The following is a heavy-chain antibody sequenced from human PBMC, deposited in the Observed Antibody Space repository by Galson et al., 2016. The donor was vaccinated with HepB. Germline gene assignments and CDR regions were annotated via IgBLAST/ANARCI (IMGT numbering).Heavy chain of an antibody. J-gene: IGHJ4*02. CDR3: AKERAHYDVLTGYLPYFDS. D-gene: IGHD3-9*01. V-gene: IGHV1-18*01. CDR2: ISPYNGNT. Sequence: SVKVSCKASGYIFISYGINWVRQAPGQGLEWMGWISPYNGNTNYAQNVQGRVTLTSDTSTGTAYMELRSLRSDDTAVYYCAKERAHYDVLTGYLPYFDSWGQGTLVSVSS. CDR1: GYIFISYG.